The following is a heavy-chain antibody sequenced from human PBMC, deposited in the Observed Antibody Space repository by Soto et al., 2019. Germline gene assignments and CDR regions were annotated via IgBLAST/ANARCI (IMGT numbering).Heavy chain of an antibody. J-gene: IGHJ4*02. V-gene: IGHV4-39*01. D-gene: IGHD6-13*01. CDR1: GDSISRTGYY. Sequence: SETLSLTCSVSGDSISRTGYYWAWIRQPPGKGLEWLGTMYFSGTSYYNPSLKSRVTISLDTSKSQFSLRLTSLSAADTAVYYCARRVADSSSWYFDYWGQGTLVTAPQ. CDR3: ARRVADSSSWYFDY. CDR2: MYFSGTS.